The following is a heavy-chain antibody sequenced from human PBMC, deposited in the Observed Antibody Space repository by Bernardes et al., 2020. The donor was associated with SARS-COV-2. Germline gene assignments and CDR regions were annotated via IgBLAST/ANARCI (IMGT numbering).Heavy chain of an antibody. J-gene: IGHJ3*01. Sequence: ASVKVSCKASGYIFTDYYMHWVRQAPGQGLEWMGWILPSTGGTEYAQKFKGRVTMTRDTSITTAYMELSRLRFGDTAVYYCVSVTWSRRDGVDVWGQGTIIIVSS. CDR2: ILPSTGGT. CDR3: VSVTWSRRDGVDV. CDR1: GYIFTDYY. D-gene: IGHD1-26*01. V-gene: IGHV1-2*02.